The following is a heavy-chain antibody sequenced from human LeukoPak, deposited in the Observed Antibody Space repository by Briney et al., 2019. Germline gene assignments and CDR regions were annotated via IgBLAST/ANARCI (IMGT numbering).Heavy chain of an antibody. J-gene: IGHJ4*02. D-gene: IGHD3-22*01. CDR3: AREYYYDSSGYYDY. CDR2: IYSGGST. CDR1: GFTVSSNY. Sequence: GGSLRLSCAASGFTVSSNYMSWVRQAPGKGLEWVSVIYSGGSTYYADSVKGRFTISRDNSKNTLYLQMNSLRAEDTAVYYCAREYYYDSSGYYDYWGQGTLVTVSS. V-gene: IGHV3-53*01.